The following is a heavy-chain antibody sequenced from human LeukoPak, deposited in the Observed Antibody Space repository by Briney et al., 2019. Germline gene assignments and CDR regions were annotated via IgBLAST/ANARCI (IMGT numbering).Heavy chain of an antibody. V-gene: IGHV3-30*02. CDR3: AKAFRIVGIGNPDDAFDV. CDR1: GSTFSSYG. D-gene: IGHD1-26*01. CDR2: IRYDGSNK. J-gene: IGHJ3*01. Sequence: PGGSLRLSCAASGSTFSSYGMHWVRQAPGKGLEWVAFIRYDGSNKYYADSVKGRFTISRDNSKNTLYLQMNSLRAEDSGIYYCAKAFRIVGIGNPDDAFDVWGQGTVVTVS.